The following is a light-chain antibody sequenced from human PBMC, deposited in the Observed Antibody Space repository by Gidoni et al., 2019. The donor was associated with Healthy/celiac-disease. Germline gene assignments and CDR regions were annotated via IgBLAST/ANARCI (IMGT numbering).Light chain of an antibody. J-gene: IGKJ2*01. CDR1: QSVSSSY. CDR2: GAS. V-gene: IGKV3-20*01. CDR3: QHGA. Sequence: EIVLTQSPGTLSLSPGERATLSCRASQSVSSSYLAWYQQKPGQAPRLLIYGASSRATGIPDRFSGSGSGTDFTLTISRLEPEDFAVYYCQHGAFXQXTKLEIK.